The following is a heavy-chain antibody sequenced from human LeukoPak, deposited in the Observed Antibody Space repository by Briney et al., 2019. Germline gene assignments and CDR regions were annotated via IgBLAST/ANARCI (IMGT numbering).Heavy chain of an antibody. CDR2: ISGSGGST. V-gene: IGHV3-23*01. CDR1: GFTFSSYA. CDR3: AKDIDDFWSGYNIDY. Sequence: GGSLRLSCAASGFTFSSYAMSWVRQAPGKGLEWVSAISGSGGSTYYAGSVKGRFTISRDNSKNTLYLQMNSLRAEDTAVYYCAKDIDDFWSGYNIDYWGQGTLVTVSS. D-gene: IGHD3-3*01. J-gene: IGHJ4*02.